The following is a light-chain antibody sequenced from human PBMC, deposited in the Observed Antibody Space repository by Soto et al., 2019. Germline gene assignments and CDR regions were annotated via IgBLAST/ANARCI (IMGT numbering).Light chain of an antibody. CDR1: HSVTSN. CDR3: QQYNSWPLT. J-gene: IGKJ4*01. Sequence: TVMTRSPATLSVSPGERATLSCRASHSVTSNVAWYQQKPGQAPRLLIYGASTRATGFPARFSGSGSGTEFTLTISSLQSEDFAVYYCQQYNSWPLTFGGGTKVEIQ. CDR2: GAS. V-gene: IGKV3-15*01.